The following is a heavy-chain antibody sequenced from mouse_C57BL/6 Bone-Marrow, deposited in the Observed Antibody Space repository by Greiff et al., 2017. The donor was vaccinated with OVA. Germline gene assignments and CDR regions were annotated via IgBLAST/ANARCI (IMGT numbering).Heavy chain of an antibody. Sequence: EVQLQESGPGLVKPSQSLSLTCSVTGYSITSGYYWNWIRQFPGNKLEWMGYISYDGSNNYNPSLKNRISITRDTSKNQFFLKLNSVTTEDTATYYFARGFYYGTYWGQGTLVTVSA. CDR1: GYSITSGYY. CDR2: ISYDGSN. V-gene: IGHV3-6*01. D-gene: IGHD1-1*01. J-gene: IGHJ3*01. CDR3: ARGFYYGTY.